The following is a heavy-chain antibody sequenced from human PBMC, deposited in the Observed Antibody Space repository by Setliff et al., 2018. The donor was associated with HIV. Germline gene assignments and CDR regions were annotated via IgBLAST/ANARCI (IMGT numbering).Heavy chain of an antibody. D-gene: IGHD4-17*01. Sequence: RASVKVSCKASGGTFSSYGITWVRQAPGQGLEWLGWISPYNGHTNFAQKFQGRVTMTTDTATSTAYMEVRSLRSDDTAVYYCARTDYGGNSGGNYFDYWGQGSLVPSPQ. J-gene: IGHJ4*02. CDR1: GGTFSSYG. CDR3: ARTDYGGNSGGNYFDY. V-gene: IGHV1-18*01. CDR2: ISPYNGHT.